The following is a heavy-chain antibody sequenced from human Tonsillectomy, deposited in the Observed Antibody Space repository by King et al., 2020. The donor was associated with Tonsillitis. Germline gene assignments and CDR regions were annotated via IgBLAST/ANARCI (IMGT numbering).Heavy chain of an antibody. D-gene: IGHD2-2*01. CDR1: GFSLTTSGVG. CDR2: IYWNDDK. Sequence: TLKESGPTLVKPTQTLTLTCTFSGFSLTTSGVGVGWIRQPPGKALEWLALIYWNDDKRYSPSLKSRLTITKDTSKNQVVLTMTNMDPVDTATYYCAHSTGYCISTSCPHYYYYMDVWGKGTTVTVSS. CDR3: AHSTGYCISTSCPHYYYYMDV. J-gene: IGHJ6*03. V-gene: IGHV2-5*01.